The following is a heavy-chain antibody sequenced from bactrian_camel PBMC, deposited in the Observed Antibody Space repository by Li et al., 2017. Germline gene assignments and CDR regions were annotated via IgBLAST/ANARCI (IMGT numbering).Heavy chain of an antibody. CDR2: LYTGDGST. CDR1: GITDDRCF. CDR3: AADPTTGCLRGVYERYL. Sequence: QVQLVESGGGSVQAGGSLRLSCAASGITDDRCFLGWYRQAPGQERELVATLYTGDGSTTYLDSVKGRFTISQDDAKTTVYLQMNSLKPEDTAMYYCAADPTTGCLRGVYERYLWGQGTQVTVS. V-gene: IGHV3S53*01. D-gene: IGHD5*01. J-gene: IGHJ4*01.